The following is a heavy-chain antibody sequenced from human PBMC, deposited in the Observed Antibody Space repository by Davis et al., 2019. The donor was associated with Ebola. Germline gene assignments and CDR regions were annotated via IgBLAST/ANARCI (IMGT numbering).Heavy chain of an antibody. CDR3: AKGGNSYGYRSGMDV. D-gene: IGHD5-18*01. Sequence: GESLKISCAASGFTFSSHRMHWVRQAPGKGLEWVAVIWYYGSNKYYADSVKGRFTLSRDNSKNTLYLQMNSLRAEDTAGYYCAKGGNSYGYRSGMDVWGQGTTVTVSS. V-gene: IGHV3-33*06. CDR2: IWYYGSNK. J-gene: IGHJ6*02. CDR1: GFTFSSHR.